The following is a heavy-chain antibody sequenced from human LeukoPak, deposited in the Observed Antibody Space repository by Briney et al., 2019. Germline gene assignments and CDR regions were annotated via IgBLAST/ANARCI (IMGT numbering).Heavy chain of an antibody. V-gene: IGHV4-4*07. CDR3: ARDSDHGGLY. D-gene: IGHD4/OR15-4a*01. J-gene: IGHJ4*02. CDR1: GGSIRSHY. CDR2: IYTSGST. Sequence: SAPLSLTCTVSGGSIRSHYWNWIREPAGKGLERIGRIYTSGSTNYNPSLQRRDTMSVDTTKNQVSLQLNSVTAADTAVYYCARDSDHGGLYWGQGTLVTVPS.